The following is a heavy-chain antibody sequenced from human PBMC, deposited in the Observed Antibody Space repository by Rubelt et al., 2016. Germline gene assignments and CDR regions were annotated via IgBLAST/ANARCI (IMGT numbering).Heavy chain of an antibody. V-gene: IGHV3-23*04. Sequence: VQLVESGGGVVQPGGSLRLACAASGFTFSSYAMSWVRQAPGKGLEWVSGISGSGGGTYYADPVKGRFTISRDNAKNSLYLQRNSLRAEDTAVYYCSRDYVGYWGQGTLVTVSS. J-gene: IGHJ4*02. CDR2: ISGSGGGT. CDR3: SRDYVGY. CDR1: GFTFSSYA. D-gene: IGHD3-16*01.